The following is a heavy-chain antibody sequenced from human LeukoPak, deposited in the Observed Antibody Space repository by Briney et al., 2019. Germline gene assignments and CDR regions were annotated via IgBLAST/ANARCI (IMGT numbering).Heavy chain of an antibody. CDR2: TRNKPDSYTT. Sequence: GGSLRLSCAASGFTFSDHYMDWVRQAPRKGLEWVGRTRNKPDSYTTDYAASVKGRFTISRDDSKNSLYLQMNSLKTEDTAVYYCASSIAAAVDYWGQGTLVTVSS. V-gene: IGHV3-72*01. J-gene: IGHJ4*02. CDR3: ASSIAAAVDY. D-gene: IGHD6-13*01. CDR1: GFTFSDHY.